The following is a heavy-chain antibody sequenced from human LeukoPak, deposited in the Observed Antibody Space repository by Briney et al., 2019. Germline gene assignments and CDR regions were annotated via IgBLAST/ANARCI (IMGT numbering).Heavy chain of an antibody. V-gene: IGHV1-18*01. D-gene: IGHD3-3*01. Sequence: GASVKVSCKASGYTFTSYGISWVRQAPGQGLEWMGWISAYNGNTNYAQKLQGRVTMTRDTSTSTVYMELSSLRSEDTAVYYCARVKGPERLTIFGVVRGSHGMDVWGQGTTVTVSS. CDR3: ARVKGPERLTIFGVVRGSHGMDV. CDR1: GYTFTSYG. J-gene: IGHJ6*02. CDR2: ISAYNGNT.